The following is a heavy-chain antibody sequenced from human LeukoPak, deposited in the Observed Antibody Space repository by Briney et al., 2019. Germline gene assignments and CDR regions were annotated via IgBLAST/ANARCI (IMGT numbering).Heavy chain of an antibody. CDR1: GGSISNYY. CDR2: IYYSGST. V-gene: IGHV4-59*08. CDR3: ARHGGESIVAMFLHAFDI. J-gene: IGHJ3*02. Sequence: KTSETLSLTCTVSGGSISNYYWSWIRQPPGKGLEWIGSIYYSGSTNYKPSLKSRVTMSVDTSKNQFSLRLSSVTAADTAAYYCARHGGESIVAMFLHAFDIWGQGTMVTVSS. D-gene: IGHD5-12*01.